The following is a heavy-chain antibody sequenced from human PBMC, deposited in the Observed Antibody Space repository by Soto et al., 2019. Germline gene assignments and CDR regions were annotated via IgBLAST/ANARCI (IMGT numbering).Heavy chain of an antibody. Sequence: SETLYLGCTVSGGSVCSYYWSWIRQPPGKGLEWIGYIYYSGSTNYNPSLKSRVTISVDTSKNQFSLKLSSVTAADTAVYYCARGNLRGGYSYGYDPSTYYYGMDVWGQGTTVTVSS. J-gene: IGHJ6*02. CDR3: ARGNLRGGYSYGYDPSTYYYGMDV. V-gene: IGHV4-59*02. CDR2: IYYSGST. CDR1: GGSVCSYY. D-gene: IGHD5-18*01.